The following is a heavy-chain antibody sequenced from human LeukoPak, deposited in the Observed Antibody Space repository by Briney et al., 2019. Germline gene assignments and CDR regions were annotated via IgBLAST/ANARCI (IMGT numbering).Heavy chain of an antibody. CDR2: IYYSGST. V-gene: IGHV4-39*01. CDR3: ARTMIVVVNDAFDI. D-gene: IGHD3-22*01. Sequence: PSETLSLTCTVSGGSISSSSYYWGWIRQPPGKGLEWIGSIYYSGSTLYNPSLRSRVTISVDTSKNQFSLRLSSVTAADTAVYYCARTMIVVVNDAFDIWGQGTMVTVSS. J-gene: IGHJ3*02. CDR1: GGSISSSSYY.